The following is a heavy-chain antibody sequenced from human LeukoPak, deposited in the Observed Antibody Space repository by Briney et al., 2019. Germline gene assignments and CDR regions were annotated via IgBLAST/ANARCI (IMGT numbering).Heavy chain of an antibody. J-gene: IGHJ1*01. Sequence: PGGSLRLSCAASGFIVSSNYMSWVRQAPGKGLEWVSVIYSGGSTYYADSVKGRFTISRDNSKNTLYLQMNSLRAEDTAVYYCARDPSGSHIIFQHWGQGTLVTVSS. CDR2: IYSGGST. V-gene: IGHV3-53*01. CDR1: GFIVSSNY. D-gene: IGHD1-26*01. CDR3: ARDPSGSHIIFQH.